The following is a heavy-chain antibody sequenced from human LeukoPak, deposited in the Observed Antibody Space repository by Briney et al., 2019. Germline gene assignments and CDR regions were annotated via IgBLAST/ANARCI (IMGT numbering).Heavy chain of an antibody. Sequence: SETLSLTCTVSGGSISSYYWSWIRQPPGKGLEWIGCIYYSGSTNYNPSLKSRVTISVDTSKNQFSLKLSSVTAADTAVYYCARLNRQYYFDYWGQGTLVTVSS. CDR3: ARLNRQYYFDY. D-gene: IGHD1-14*01. CDR1: GGSISSYY. V-gene: IGHV4-59*08. CDR2: IYYSGST. J-gene: IGHJ4*02.